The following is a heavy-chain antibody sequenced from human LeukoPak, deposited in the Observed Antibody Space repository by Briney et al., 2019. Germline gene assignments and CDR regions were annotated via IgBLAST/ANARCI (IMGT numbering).Heavy chain of an antibody. J-gene: IGHJ4*02. D-gene: IGHD2-2*02. V-gene: IGHV3-23*01. CDR3: AKTDCTSSSCYTIES. Sequence: GGSLRLSCAASGFTFSSYSMNWVRQAPGRGLEWVSVISDSGADTSYADSGKGRFTISRDNSRNTLYLQMNSLRAEDTAVYYCAKTDCTSSSCYTIESWGQGTLVTVSS. CDR2: ISDSGADT. CDR1: GFTFSSYS.